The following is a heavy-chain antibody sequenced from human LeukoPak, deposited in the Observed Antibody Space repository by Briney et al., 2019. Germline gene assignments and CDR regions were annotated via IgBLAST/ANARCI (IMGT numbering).Heavy chain of an antibody. J-gene: IGHJ4*02. CDR1: GYTFTSYG. CDR3: ARDFKRAVGATTASDY. V-gene: IGHV1-18*01. CDR2: ISAYNGNT. Sequence: ASVKVSCKASGYTFTSYGISWVRQAPGQGLEWMGWISAYNGNTNYAQKFQGRLTMTTDTSTSTGYMELRSLGADDTAVYYCARDFKRAVGATTASDYWGQGTLVTVSS. D-gene: IGHD1-26*01.